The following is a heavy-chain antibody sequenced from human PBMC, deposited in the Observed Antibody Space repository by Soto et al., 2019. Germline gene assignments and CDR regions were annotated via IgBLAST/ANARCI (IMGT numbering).Heavy chain of an antibody. Sequence: PGGSQRLSCATSGFTFSSYEMNWVRQAPGKGLEWVSYISSSSSYIYYADSVKGRFTISRDNAKNSLYLQMNSLRAEDTAVYYCARDFSVVPAAIRYYYYGMDVWGQGTTVTVSS. CDR2: ISSSSSYI. CDR1: GFTFSSYE. D-gene: IGHD2-2*02. V-gene: IGHV3-21*05. J-gene: IGHJ6*02. CDR3: ARDFSVVPAAIRYYYYGMDV.